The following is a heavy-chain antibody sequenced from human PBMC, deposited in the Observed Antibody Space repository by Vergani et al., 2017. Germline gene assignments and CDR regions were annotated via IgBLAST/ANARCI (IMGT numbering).Heavy chain of an antibody. D-gene: IGHD3-9*01. CDR3: ARVMYRDESSTGYRLEGMDI. CDR2: IYSTGST. V-gene: IGHV4-59*13. Sequence: QVQLEESGPGLVKPSETLSLTCTVSGGSFNTYYWSWIRQSPGKGLEWIGYIYSTGSTNYNPSLNSRVTMSVDTSKNQFSLNLRSVTAADTDLYFCARVMYRDESSTGYRLEGMDIWGQGTTVTISS. J-gene: IGHJ6*02. CDR1: GGSFNTYY.